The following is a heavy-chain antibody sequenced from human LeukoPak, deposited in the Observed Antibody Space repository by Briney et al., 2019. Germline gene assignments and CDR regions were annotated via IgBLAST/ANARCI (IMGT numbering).Heavy chain of an antibody. J-gene: IGHJ4*02. CDR3: ARRPYYYDSSGYRDC. Sequence: SETLSLTCTVSGYSISSSYYWGWIRQPPGKGLEWIGSIYHSGSTYYNSSLKSRVTISVDTSKNHFSLKLSSVTAADTAVYYCARRPYYYDSSGYRDCWGQGTLVTVSS. CDR1: GYSISSSYY. CDR2: IYHSGST. V-gene: IGHV4-38-2*02. D-gene: IGHD3-22*01.